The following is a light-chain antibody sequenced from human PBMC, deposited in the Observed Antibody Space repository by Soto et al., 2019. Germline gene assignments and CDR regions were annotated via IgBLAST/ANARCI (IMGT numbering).Light chain of an antibody. CDR3: MQGTHWPWT. J-gene: IGKJ1*01. Sequence: VVMTQSPLSLPVTLGQPASISCRSNQSLVHSDGIAYFSWFQQRPGRSPRRLIYKVSNRDSGVPARFSGSGSGTDFALKISRVEAEDVGVYYCMQGTHWPWTFGQGTKVDI. CDR2: KVS. V-gene: IGKV2-30*02. CDR1: QSLVHSDGIAY.